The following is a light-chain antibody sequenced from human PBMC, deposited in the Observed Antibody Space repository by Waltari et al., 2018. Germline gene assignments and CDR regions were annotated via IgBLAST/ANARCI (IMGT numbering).Light chain of an antibody. V-gene: IGKV3-11*01. CDR1: QSVSIY. CDR3: QQRGDWPT. Sequence: EIVLTQSPATLSFSPGERATLSCRASQSVSIYLAWYQQKPGQAPRLLIYDASNRATGIPARFSGSGSGTDFTLTINGLEPEDFAVYYCQQRGDWPTFGQGTKVEIK. CDR2: DAS. J-gene: IGKJ1*01.